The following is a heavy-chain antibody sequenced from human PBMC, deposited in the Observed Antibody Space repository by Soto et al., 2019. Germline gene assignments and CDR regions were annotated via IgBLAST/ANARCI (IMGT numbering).Heavy chain of an antibody. Sequence: PGGSLRLSCAASGFTFSIYGMHWVRQAPGKGLEWVALISFDGSHKYYADSVKGRFTISRDNSKNTLFLRTNSLRSEDTAVYYCAKGASGYSSGWYWFDPWGQGTLVTVS. CDR2: ISFDGSHK. J-gene: IGHJ5*02. V-gene: IGHV3-30*18. D-gene: IGHD6-19*01. CDR1: GFTFSIYG. CDR3: AKGASGYSSGWYWFDP.